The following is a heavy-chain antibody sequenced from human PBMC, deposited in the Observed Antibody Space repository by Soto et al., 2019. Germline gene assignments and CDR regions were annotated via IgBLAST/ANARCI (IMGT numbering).Heavy chain of an antibody. CDR2: IYYSGST. D-gene: IGHD6-13*01. CDR1: GGSISSNNYY. J-gene: IGHJ4*02. V-gene: IGHV4-39*01. Sequence: PSETLSLTCTVSGGSISSNNYYWGWIRQPPGKGLEWIGSIYYSGSTYYNQSLKNRVTISVDTSKNQFSLKLSSVTAADTAVYYCARLSSSWHYWGQGTLVT. CDR3: ARLSSSWHY.